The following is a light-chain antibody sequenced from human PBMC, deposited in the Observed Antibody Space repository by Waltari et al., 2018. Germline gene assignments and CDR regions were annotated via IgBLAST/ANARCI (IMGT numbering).Light chain of an antibody. CDR2: AAS. V-gene: IGKV3-20*01. CDR3: QNHERLPAT. CDR1: QSIGKY. Sequence: SCRASQSIGKYLVWYQQRPGQAPRLIMYAASTRATGSPDRFSGSGYGTDFSLTISRLEPEDFAVYYCQNHERLPATFGQGTKVEIK. J-gene: IGKJ1*01.